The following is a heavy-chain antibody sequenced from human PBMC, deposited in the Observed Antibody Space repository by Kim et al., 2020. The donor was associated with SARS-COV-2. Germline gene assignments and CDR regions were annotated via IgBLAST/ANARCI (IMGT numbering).Heavy chain of an antibody. D-gene: IGHD5-12*01. CDR3: AKERGWLQEESDWFDP. CDR2: ISGSGGST. J-gene: IGHJ5*02. V-gene: IGHV3-23*01. Sequence: GGSLRLSCAASGFTFSSYAMSWVRQAPGKGLEWVSAISGSGGSTYYADSVKGRFTISRDNSKNTLYLQMNSLRAEDTAVYYCAKERGWLQEESDWFDPWGQGTLVTGSS. CDR1: GFTFSSYA.